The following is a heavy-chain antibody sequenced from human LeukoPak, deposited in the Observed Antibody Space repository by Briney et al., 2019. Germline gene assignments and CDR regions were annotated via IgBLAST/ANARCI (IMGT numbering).Heavy chain of an antibody. V-gene: IGHV3-23*01. CDR2: ISDVGGNS. CDR3: AKQSGGSGSYAFDY. Sequence: GGCLRLSCAASGFTFGSYAMSWVRQAPGKGLEWVSDISDVGGNSYYADSVKGRFTISRDNSKNTLYLQVNSLRVEDTAVYYCAKQSGGSGSYAFDYWGQGTLVTASS. CDR1: GFTFGSYA. J-gene: IGHJ4*02. D-gene: IGHD3-10*01.